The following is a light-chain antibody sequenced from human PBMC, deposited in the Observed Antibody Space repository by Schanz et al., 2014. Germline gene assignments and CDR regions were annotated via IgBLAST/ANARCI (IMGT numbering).Light chain of an antibody. V-gene: IGKV4-1*01. CDR2: WAS. CDR1: QSVLWTSNNKNF. CDR3: QQYYSTPLT. J-gene: IGKJ4*01. Sequence: DIVMTQSPDSLAVSLGERATIHCRSSQSVLWTSNNKNFLAWYKQTPGQPPKLLIYWASTRESGVPDRFSGSGSGTDFTLTITSLQAEDVAVYYCQQYYSTPLTFGGGTKVEIK.